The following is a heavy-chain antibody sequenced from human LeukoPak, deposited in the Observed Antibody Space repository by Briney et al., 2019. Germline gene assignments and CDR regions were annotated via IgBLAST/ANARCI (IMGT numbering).Heavy chain of an antibody. J-gene: IGHJ3*02. CDR3: ARQGYDILTGYIDAFDI. Sequence: SETLSLTCTVSGGSISSYYWSWIRQPPGKGLEWIGYISYSGSTNYNPSLKSRVAISIDTSKNQFSLKLRSVTAADTAIYYCARQGYDILTGYIDAFDIWGQGTMVTVSS. CDR2: ISYSGST. D-gene: IGHD3-9*01. V-gene: IGHV4-59*08. CDR1: GGSISSYY.